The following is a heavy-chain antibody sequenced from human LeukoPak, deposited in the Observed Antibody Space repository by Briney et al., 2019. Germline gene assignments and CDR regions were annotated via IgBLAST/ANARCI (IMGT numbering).Heavy chain of an antibody. CDR3: ARADDSSGYYYYDFDY. D-gene: IGHD3-22*01. Sequence: SETLSLTCTVSGGPISSYYWSWIRQPPGKGLEWIGYIYYSGSTNYNPSLKSRVTISVDTSKNQFSLKLSSVTAADTAVYYCARADDSSGYYYYDFDYWGQGTLVTVSS. J-gene: IGHJ4*02. V-gene: IGHV4-59*01. CDR1: GGPISSYY. CDR2: IYYSGST.